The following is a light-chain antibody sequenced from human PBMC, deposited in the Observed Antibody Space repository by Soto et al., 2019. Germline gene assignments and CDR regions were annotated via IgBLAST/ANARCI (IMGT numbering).Light chain of an antibody. CDR1: QSVTSY. Sequence: EIVLTQSPATLSLSPGERATLSCRASQSVTSYLVWYQQKPGQAPRLLIYDASNRATGIPARFTGSGSGTDFTLTISSLEPEDFGVYYCQHRYNWPFTFGQGTRLEIK. CDR3: QHRYNWPFT. CDR2: DAS. V-gene: IGKV3-11*01. J-gene: IGKJ5*01.